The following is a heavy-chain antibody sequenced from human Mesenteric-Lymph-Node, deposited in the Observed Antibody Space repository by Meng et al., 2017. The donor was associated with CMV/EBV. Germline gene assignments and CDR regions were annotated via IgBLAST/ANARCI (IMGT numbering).Heavy chain of an antibody. CDR1: GYTFTSYY. CDR3: ARDLSTGIVGATEGY. Sequence: ASVMLSCKASGYTFTSYYMHWVRQAPGQRPEWMGIINPSGGSTSYAQKFQGRVTMTRDTSTSTVYMELSSLRSEDTAVYYCARDLSTGIVGATEGYWGQGTLVTVSS. CDR2: INPSGGST. J-gene: IGHJ4*02. V-gene: IGHV1-46*01. D-gene: IGHD1-26*01.